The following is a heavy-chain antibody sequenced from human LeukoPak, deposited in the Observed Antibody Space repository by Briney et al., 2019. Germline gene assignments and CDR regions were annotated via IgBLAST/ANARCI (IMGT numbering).Heavy chain of an antibody. CDR3: ARENVGATDYYYYYMDV. V-gene: IGHV3-7*01. D-gene: IGHD1-26*01. CDR2: IKQDGSEK. J-gene: IGHJ6*03. Sequence: GGSLRLSCAASGFTFSSYWMSWVRQAPGKGLEWVAHIKQDGSEKYYVDSVKGRFTISRDNAKNSLYLQMNSLRAEDTAVYYCARENVGATDYYYYYMDVWGKGTTVTVSS. CDR1: GFTFSSYW.